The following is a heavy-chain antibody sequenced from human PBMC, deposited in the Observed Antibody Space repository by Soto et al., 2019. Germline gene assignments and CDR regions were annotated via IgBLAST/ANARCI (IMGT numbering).Heavy chain of an antibody. CDR1: GFTFSSYE. J-gene: IGHJ6*02. CDR3: ARHKAGTRDCMDV. Sequence: GGSLRLSCVVSGFTFSSYEFNWVRQAPGKGLEWVSFISSRGTSKFYADSVKVRFATSRDNAKNSLYLQMDSLRAADTAVYYCARHKAGTRDCMDVWGQGTTVTVSS. D-gene: IGHD3-10*01. V-gene: IGHV3-48*03. CDR2: ISSRGTSK.